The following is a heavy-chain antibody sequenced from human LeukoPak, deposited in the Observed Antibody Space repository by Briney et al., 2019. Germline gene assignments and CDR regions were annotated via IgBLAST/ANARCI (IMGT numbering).Heavy chain of an antibody. CDR2: ISYDGSNK. CDR1: GFTFSSYA. Sequence: PGGSLRLSCVASGFTFSSYAMHWVRQAPGKGLEWVAAISYDGSNKYYADSVKGRFTISRDNSKNTLYLQMNSLRAEDTAVYYCARDQYSGYEGFWYFDYWGQGTLVTVSS. CDR3: ARDQYSGYEGFWYFDY. D-gene: IGHD5-12*01. J-gene: IGHJ4*02. V-gene: IGHV3-30-3*01.